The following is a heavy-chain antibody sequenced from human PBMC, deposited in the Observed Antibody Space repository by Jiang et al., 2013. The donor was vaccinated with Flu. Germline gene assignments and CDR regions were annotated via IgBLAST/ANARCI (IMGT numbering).Heavy chain of an antibody. CDR1: GFSLSTSGMC. V-gene: IGHV2-5*08. J-gene: IGHJ4*02. CDR3: AHTLVGATIDY. Sequence: KPTQTLTLTCTFSGFSLSTSGMCVSWIRQPPGKALEWLALIYWDDDKRYSPSLKSRLTITKDTSKNQVVLTMTNMDPVDTATYYCAHTLVGATIDYWGQGTLVTVSS. CDR2: IYWDDDK. D-gene: IGHD1-26*01.